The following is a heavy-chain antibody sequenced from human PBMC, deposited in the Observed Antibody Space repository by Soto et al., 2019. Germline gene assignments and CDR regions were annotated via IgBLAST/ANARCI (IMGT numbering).Heavy chain of an antibody. V-gene: IGHV3-23*01. J-gene: IGHJ6*02. CDR1: GFTFISYA. CDR2: ISGGGGST. Sequence: EVQLLESGGGLVQPGGSLRLSCAASGFTFISYAMSWVRQAPGKGLEWVSAISGGGGSTYYADSVKGRFTISRDNSKNTLYLQMNSLRAEDTAVYYCAKDQPYYYYYYGMDVWGQGTTVTVSS. CDR3: AKDQPYYYYYYGMDV.